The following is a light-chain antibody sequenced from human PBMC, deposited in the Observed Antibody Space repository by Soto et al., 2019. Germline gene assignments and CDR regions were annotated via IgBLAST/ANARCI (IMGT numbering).Light chain of an antibody. CDR2: DAS. CDR1: QSISSW. J-gene: IGKJ1*01. V-gene: IGKV1-5*01. CDR3: QQYNSYSST. Sequence: SHMTHSPSTLSASVGARVTITCRASQSISSWLAWYQQRPGRAPKLLIYDASTLETGVPSRFSGSGDGTEFTLTITSLQPDDFATYYCQQYNSYSSTFGQGTKVDIK.